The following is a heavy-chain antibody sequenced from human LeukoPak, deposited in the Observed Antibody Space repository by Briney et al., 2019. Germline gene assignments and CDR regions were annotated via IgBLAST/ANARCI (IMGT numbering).Heavy chain of an antibody. Sequence: ASVTVSCTASGYTFTNYHINWVRQAPGQGLEWMGWMNPNNGDSVYAQKFQGRVTITRDTSISTSYMELRSLRSDDTAVYFCARTTSFTASGYDYWGQGTLVTVSS. CDR2: MNPNNGDS. J-gene: IGHJ4*02. V-gene: IGHV1-8*03. D-gene: IGHD6-25*01. CDR3: ARTTSFTASGYDY. CDR1: GYTFTNYH.